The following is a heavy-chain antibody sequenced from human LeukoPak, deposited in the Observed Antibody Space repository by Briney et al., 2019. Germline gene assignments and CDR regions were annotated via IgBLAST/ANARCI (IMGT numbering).Heavy chain of an antibody. V-gene: IGHV4-59*01. CDR1: GGFLSSYY. CDR3: ARDRDGYSY. CDR2: IYSSGNT. Sequence: SETLSLTCTVSGGFLSSYYWNWIRQTPGKGLEWIGSIYSSGNTNYSPSLKSRVTISVDTSKNQFSLKLSSVTAADTAVYYCARDRDGYSYWGQGTLVTVSS. J-gene: IGHJ4*02. D-gene: IGHD5-24*01.